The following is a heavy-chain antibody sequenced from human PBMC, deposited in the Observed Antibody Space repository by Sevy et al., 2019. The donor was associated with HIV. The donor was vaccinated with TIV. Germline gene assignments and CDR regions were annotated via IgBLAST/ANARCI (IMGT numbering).Heavy chain of an antibody. CDR2: ISYEGTET. CDR1: GFAFSSHA. CDR3: ARDGGYSIKWYPLY. V-gene: IGHV3-30-3*01. J-gene: IGHJ4*01. Sequence: GGSLRLSCAASGFAFSSHAMHWVRQAPGKGLEWVAVISYEGTETFYAASVESRFTISRDNSKNMLSLQINNLRPEDTAVYYCARDGGYSIKWYPLYWGHGTLVTVSS. D-gene: IGHD6-13*01.